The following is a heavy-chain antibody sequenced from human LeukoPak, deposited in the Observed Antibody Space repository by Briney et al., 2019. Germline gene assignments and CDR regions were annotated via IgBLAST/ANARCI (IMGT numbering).Heavy chain of an antibody. V-gene: IGHV3-43*01. CDR2: INRRGHT. J-gene: IGHJ4*02. Sequence: AGGSLRLSCAASGFTFDRFTIHWVRQTPGKGLEWVSLINRRGHTFYADSVKGQFTISRDNSRNSVFLQMNSLRPEDTALYHCAKEVDCPSDCLFFHSWGQGTLVTVSS. CDR1: GFTFDRFT. CDR3: AKEVDCPSDCLFFHS. D-gene: IGHD2-21*02.